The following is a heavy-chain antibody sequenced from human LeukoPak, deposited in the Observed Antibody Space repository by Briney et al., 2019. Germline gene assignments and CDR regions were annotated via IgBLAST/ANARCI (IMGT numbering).Heavy chain of an antibody. D-gene: IGHD2-8*02. CDR2: VSSDGTT. CDR3: ARLDCTGDGCYNH. V-gene: IGHV4-59*08. J-gene: IGHJ4*02. CDR1: GDSVTSYY. Sequence: PSETLSLTCSVSGDSVTSYYWSWIRQPPGKGLEWIGYVSSDGTTNYTPSLRSRVIMSVDTAKNHISLSLTSPTAADTAIYYCARLDCTGDGCYNHWGRGTLVTVSS.